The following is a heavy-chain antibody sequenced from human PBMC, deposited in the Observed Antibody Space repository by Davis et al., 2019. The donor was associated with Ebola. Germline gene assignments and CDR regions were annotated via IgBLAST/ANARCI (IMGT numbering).Heavy chain of an antibody. Sequence: GGSLRLSCAASGFIFRGYAMSWVRQAPGKGLEWVSGINWNGGSTGYADSVKGRFTISRDNAKSSLYLQMNSLRAEDTAVYYCAKDDYHSGSPFDYWGQGTLVTVSS. J-gene: IGHJ4*02. V-gene: IGHV3-20*04. CDR3: AKDDYHSGSPFDY. CDR2: INWNGGST. D-gene: IGHD1-26*01. CDR1: GFIFRGYA.